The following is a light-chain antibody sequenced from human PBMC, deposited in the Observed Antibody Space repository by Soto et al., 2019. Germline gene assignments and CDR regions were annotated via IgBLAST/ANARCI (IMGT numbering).Light chain of an antibody. CDR1: SSDVGGYNS. CDR2: EVS. V-gene: IGLV2-14*01. CDR3: STYASSRPYV. J-gene: IGLJ1*01. Sequence: QSALTQPASVSGSPGQSITISCTGTSSDVGGYNSVSWYQQHPGKAPKLMIYEVSNRPSGVSNRFSGSKSGNTASLTISGLQAEDEADYYCSTYASSRPYVFGTGTKLTVL.